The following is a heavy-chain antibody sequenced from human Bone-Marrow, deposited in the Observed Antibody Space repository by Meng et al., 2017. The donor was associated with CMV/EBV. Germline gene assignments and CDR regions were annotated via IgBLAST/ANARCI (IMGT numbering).Heavy chain of an antibody. D-gene: IGHD3-9*01. Sequence: ASVKVSCKASGYTFTGYYMHWVRQAPGQGLEWMGWINPNSGGTNYAQKFQGRVTMTRDTSISTAYMELSRLRSDDTAVYYCATISKGYYYGMDVWGQGTTVTVSS. J-gene: IGHJ6*02. CDR1: GYTFTGYY. CDR2: INPNSGGT. CDR3: ATISKGYYYGMDV. V-gene: IGHV1-2*02.